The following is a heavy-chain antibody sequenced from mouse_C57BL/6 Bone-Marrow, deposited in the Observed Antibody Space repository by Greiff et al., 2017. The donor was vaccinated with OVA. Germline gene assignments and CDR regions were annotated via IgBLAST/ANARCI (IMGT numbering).Heavy chain of an antibody. Sequence: QVQLQQSGPELVKPGASVKISCKASGYAFSSSWMNWVKQRPGKGLEWIGRIYPGAGDTNYNGKFKGKATLTADKSSSTAYMQLSSLTSEDSAVYVCERNEDGYDASYFDYWGQGTTLTVSA. D-gene: IGHD2-2*01. J-gene: IGHJ2*01. CDR3: ERNEDGYDASYFDY. CDR1: GYAFSSSW. V-gene: IGHV1-82*01. CDR2: IYPGAGDT.